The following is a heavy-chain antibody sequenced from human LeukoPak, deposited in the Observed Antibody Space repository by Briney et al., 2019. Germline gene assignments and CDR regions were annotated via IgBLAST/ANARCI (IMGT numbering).Heavy chain of an antibody. CDR3: ARAYRLTSPRGFDP. J-gene: IGHJ5*02. Sequence: SETPSLTCTVSGGFISGYYWNWIRQSPGKGLEWIGYIFYTGDTDYNPSLRSRVTMSVDRSNNRFSLQLASVTTADSALYYCARAYRLTSPRGFDPWGPGILVTVSS. D-gene: IGHD3-16*02. CDR2: IFYTGDT. V-gene: IGHV4-59*01. CDR1: GGFISGYY.